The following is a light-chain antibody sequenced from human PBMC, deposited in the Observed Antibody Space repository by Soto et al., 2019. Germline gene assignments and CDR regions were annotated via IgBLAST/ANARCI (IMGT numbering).Light chain of an antibody. Sequence: DIQMTQSPSILSASVGDRVTITCRASQSISSWLAWYQQKPGKAPKLLIYDASSLESGVPSRFSGSGSGTEFTLTISSLQPDDFATYYCQQYNSYQYTFGQGTKLEIK. CDR3: QQYNSYQYT. J-gene: IGKJ2*01. V-gene: IGKV1-5*01. CDR1: QSISSW. CDR2: DAS.